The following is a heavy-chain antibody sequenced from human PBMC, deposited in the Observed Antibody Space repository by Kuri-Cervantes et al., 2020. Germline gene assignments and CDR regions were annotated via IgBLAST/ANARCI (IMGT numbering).Heavy chain of an antibody. J-gene: IGHJ6*02. CDR2: INPNSGGT. D-gene: IGHD2-8*01. CDR3: ARELANGVWLPLYYYYGMDV. Sequence: GESLKISCKASGYTFTGYHMHWVRQAPGQGLEWMGWINPNSGGTNYAQKFQGRVTMTRDTSISTAYMELSRLRSDDTAVYYCARELANGVWLPLYYYYGMDVWGQGTTVTVSS. V-gene: IGHV1-2*02. CDR1: GYTFTGYH.